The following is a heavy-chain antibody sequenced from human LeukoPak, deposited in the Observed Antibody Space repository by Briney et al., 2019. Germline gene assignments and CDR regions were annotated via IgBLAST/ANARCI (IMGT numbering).Heavy chain of an antibody. Sequence: PGGSLRLSCVASGFTFRTYAMSWVRQTPWMELGWVSAISGSDPGTYHADSVKGRFTISRDNSKNTLYLQMNNLRAEDTAIYFCAKAPLGSCTGARCYSLDAWGKGTTVSVSS. V-gene: IGHV3-23*01. J-gene: IGHJ6*03. CDR1: GFTFRTYA. D-gene: IGHD2-8*02. CDR3: AKAPLGSCTGARCYSLDA. CDR2: ISGSDPGT.